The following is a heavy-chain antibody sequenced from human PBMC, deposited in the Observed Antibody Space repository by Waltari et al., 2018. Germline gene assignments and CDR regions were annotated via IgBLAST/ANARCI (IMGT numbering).Heavy chain of an antibody. CDR2: INSDGSDT. J-gene: IGHJ3*02. Sequence: EGQLVESGGGLVQPGGSLKLSCADSGFTFSSFWMHWVRQVPGQGLVWVSRINSDGSDTSYADSVRGRFTVSRDNAKNMAYLQMNSLRAEDTAIYYCTRDSPSWIWGQGTMVSVSS. CDR1: GFTFSSFW. V-gene: IGHV3-74*01. CDR3: TRDSPSWI.